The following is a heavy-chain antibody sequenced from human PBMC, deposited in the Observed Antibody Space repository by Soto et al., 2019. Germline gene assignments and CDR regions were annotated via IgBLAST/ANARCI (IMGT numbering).Heavy chain of an antibody. CDR2: IYYSGST. V-gene: IGHV4-31*03. Sequence: SETLSLTCTVSGGSISSGGYYWSWIRQHPGKGLEWIGYIYYSGSTYYNPSLKSRVTISVDTSKNQFSLKLSSVTAADTAVYYCARVSSGWYYYWRQGTLVTVSS. CDR3: ARVSSGWYYY. CDR1: GGSISSGGYY. D-gene: IGHD6-19*01. J-gene: IGHJ4*02.